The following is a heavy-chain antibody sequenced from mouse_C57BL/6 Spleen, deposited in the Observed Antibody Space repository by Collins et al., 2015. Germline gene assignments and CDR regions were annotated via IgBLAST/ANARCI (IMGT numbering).Heavy chain of an antibody. J-gene: IGHJ1*03. CDR3: ARSRGYYGNPHWYFDV. CDR2: INPNNGGT. V-gene: IGHV1-26*01. D-gene: IGHD2-1*01. Sequence: EVQLQQSGPELVKPGASVKISCKASGYTFTDYYMNWVKQSHGKSLEWIGDINPNNGGTSYNQKFKGKATLTVDKSSSTAYMELRSLTSEDSAVYYCARSRGYYGNPHWYFDVWGTGTTVTVSS. CDR1: GYTFTDYY.